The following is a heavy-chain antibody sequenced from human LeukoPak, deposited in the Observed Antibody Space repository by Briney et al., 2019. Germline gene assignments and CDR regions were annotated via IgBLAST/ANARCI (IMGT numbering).Heavy chain of an antibody. CDR3: ARGEVKDSSDRGDFDI. V-gene: IGHV4-34*01. D-gene: IGHD3-22*01. CDR2: INHSGST. Sequence: PSETLSLTCAVYGGSFSGYYWSWIRQPPGKGLEWIGEINHSGSTNYNPSLKSRVTISVDTSKNQFSLKLSSVTAADTAVYYCARGEVKDSSDRGDFDIWGQGTMVTVSS. J-gene: IGHJ3*02. CDR1: GGSFSGYY.